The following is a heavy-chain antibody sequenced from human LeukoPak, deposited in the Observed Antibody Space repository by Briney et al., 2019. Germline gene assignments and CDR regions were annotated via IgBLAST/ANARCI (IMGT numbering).Heavy chain of an antibody. CDR1: GFTFDDYA. J-gene: IGHJ4*02. CDR2: ISGDGGST. Sequence: PGGSLRLSCAASGFTFDDYAMHRVRQAPGKGLEWVSLISGDGGSTFYADSVKGRFTISRDNSKNSLYLQMNSLRSDDTALYYCARESESSGWYDYWGQGTLVTVSS. V-gene: IGHV3-43*02. D-gene: IGHD6-19*01. CDR3: ARESESSGWYDY.